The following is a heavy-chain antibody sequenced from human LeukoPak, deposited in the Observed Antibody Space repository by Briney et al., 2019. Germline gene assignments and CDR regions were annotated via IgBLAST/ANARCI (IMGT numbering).Heavy chain of an antibody. Sequence: GGSLRLSCAASGFTFSSYAMSWVRQAPGKGLEWVSAISGSGGSTYYADSVKGRFTISRDNSKNTLYLQMSSLRAEDTAVYYCAKDPTVTTFNWFDPWGQGTLVTVSS. CDR3: AKDPTVTTFNWFDP. J-gene: IGHJ5*02. D-gene: IGHD4-17*01. V-gene: IGHV3-23*01. CDR1: GFTFSSYA. CDR2: ISGSGGST.